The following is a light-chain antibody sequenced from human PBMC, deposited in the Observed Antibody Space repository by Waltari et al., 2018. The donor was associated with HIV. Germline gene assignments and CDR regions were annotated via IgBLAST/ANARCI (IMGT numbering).Light chain of an antibody. Sequence: QSALTQPAPVSVSPGQSIPISCTGTSMPAGCYNSVSWYQQPPDKAPKLMIYAVSNRPSGVSNRFPGSKSGNTASLTISGLQAEDEADYYCSSYTSASTLVLFGGGTKLTVL. CDR1: SMPAGCYNS. V-gene: IGLV2-14*01. CDR2: AVS. J-gene: IGLJ2*01. CDR3: SSYTSASTLVL.